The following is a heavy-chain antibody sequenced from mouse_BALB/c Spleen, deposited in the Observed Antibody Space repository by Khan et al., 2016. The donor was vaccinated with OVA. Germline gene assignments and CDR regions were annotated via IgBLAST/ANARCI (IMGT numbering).Heavy chain of an antibody. J-gene: IGHJ3*01. V-gene: IGHV1S81*02. CDR2: INPSSGGT. D-gene: IGHD2-2*01. CDR1: GYTFTSYY. Sequence: VELVESGAELVKPGASVRLSCKASGYTFTSYYLYWVKQRPGQGLEWIGDINPSSGGTNFNEKFKSKATLTVDKSSSTAYIQLNSLTSEDSAVYYCIRSGYGSFAYWGQGTLVTVSA. CDR3: IRSGYGSFAY.